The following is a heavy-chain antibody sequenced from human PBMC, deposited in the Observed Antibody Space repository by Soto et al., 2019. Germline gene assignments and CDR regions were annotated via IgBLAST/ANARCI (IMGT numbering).Heavy chain of an antibody. CDR3: AGGGYSRGWYLGTDY. D-gene: IGHD6-19*01. J-gene: IGHJ4*02. CDR1: GGSFNDYY. Sequence: SETLSLTCAVYGGSFNDYYWNWIRQSPGKGLEWIGQINHSGSTNYKPSLKSRVTISVDTSKNQFSLNLSSVTDADTAVYYCAGGGYSRGWYLGTDYWGQGTLVTVSS. V-gene: IGHV4-34*01. CDR2: INHSGST.